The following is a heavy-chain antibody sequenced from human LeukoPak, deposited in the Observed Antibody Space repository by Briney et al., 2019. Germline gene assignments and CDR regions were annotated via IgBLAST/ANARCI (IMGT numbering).Heavy chain of an antibody. J-gene: IGHJ4*02. CDR1: GFTFSSYG. CDR2: ISYDGSNK. CDR3: ARVLYSSGWYGDHY. V-gene: IGHV3-30*03. D-gene: IGHD6-19*01. Sequence: AGGSLRLSCAASGFTFSSYGMHWVRQAPGKGLEWVAVISYDGSNKYYADSVKGRFTISRDNSKNSLYLQMNSLRAEDTAVYYCARVLYSSGWYGDHYWGQGTLVTVSS.